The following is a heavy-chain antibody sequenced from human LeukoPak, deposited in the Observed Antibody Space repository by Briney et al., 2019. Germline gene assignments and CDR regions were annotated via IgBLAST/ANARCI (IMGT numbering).Heavy chain of an antibody. Sequence: SETLSLTCTVSGGSISSGGYYWSWLRQHPGKGLEWIGYIYYSGSTYYNPSLKSRVTISVDTSKNQFSLKLSSVTAADTAVYYCARDRSGSYYFDYWGQGTLVTVSS. CDR3: ARDRSGSYYFDY. CDR2: IYYSGST. V-gene: IGHV4-31*03. D-gene: IGHD1-26*01. J-gene: IGHJ4*02. CDR1: GGSISSGGYY.